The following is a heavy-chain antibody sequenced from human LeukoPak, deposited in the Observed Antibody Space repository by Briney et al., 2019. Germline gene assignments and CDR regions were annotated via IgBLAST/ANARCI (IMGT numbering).Heavy chain of an antibody. V-gene: IGHV4-59*08. D-gene: IGHD5-12*01. CDR3: ARRIRWLDY. CDR1: GGTISSYY. Sequence: SETLSLTCTVSGGTISSYYWNWIRQPPGKGLEWIGYIHDSGSTKYNPSLKSRVAISVDTSKNQFSLKLSSVTAADTAVYYCARRIRWLDYWGQGTLVTVSS. CDR2: IHDSGST. J-gene: IGHJ4*02.